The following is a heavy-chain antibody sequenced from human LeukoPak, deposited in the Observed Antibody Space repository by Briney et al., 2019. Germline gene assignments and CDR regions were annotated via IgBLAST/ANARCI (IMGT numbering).Heavy chain of an antibody. CDR3: ASSGWSPLGFDY. Sequence: GGSLRLSCAASGFTFSSYGMHWVRQAPGKGLEWVAVIWYDGSNKYYADSVKGRFTISRDNSKNTLYLQMNSLRAEDTAVYYCASSGWSPLGFDYWGQGTLVTVSS. CDR1: GFTFSSYG. V-gene: IGHV3-33*01. J-gene: IGHJ4*02. CDR2: IWYDGSNK. D-gene: IGHD6-19*01.